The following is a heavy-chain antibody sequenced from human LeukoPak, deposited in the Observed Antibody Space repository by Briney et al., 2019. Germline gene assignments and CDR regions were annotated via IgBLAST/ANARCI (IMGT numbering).Heavy chain of an antibody. CDR1: GGSFGVNS. V-gene: IGHV4-34*01. Sequence: SETCSSTWVVFGGSFGVNSWGWFPSPPGKGLEWIGEINHSGSTNYNPSLKSRVTILVDTSKKQFSLNLSSVTAADTAVYYCGRRLDLWGQGTMVTVSS. CDR3: GRRLDL. CDR2: INHSGST. J-gene: IGHJ3*01.